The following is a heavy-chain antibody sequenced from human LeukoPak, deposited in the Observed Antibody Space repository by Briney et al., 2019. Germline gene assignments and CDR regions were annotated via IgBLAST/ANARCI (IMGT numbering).Heavy chain of an antibody. Sequence: PGGSLRLSCAASGFTFSSYAMHWVRQAPGKGLEYVSAISSNGGSTYYANSVKGRFTISRDNSKNTLYLQMGSLRAEDMAVYYCAGHSGSYYYWGQGTLVTVSS. D-gene: IGHD1-26*01. CDR3: AGHSGSYYY. CDR1: GFTFSSYA. CDR2: ISSNGGST. J-gene: IGHJ4*02. V-gene: IGHV3-64*01.